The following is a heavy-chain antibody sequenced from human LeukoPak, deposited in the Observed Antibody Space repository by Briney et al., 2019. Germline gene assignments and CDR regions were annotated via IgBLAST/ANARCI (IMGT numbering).Heavy chain of an antibody. Sequence: GGSLRLSCAASGFTFSNAWMSWVRQAPGKGLEWVGRIKSKTDGGTTDYAAPVKGRFTISRDDSKNTLYLQMNSLRAEDTAVYYCAKVVDLRWPLTVFDPWGQGTLVTVSS. D-gene: IGHD1-14*01. V-gene: IGHV3-15*01. CDR1: GFTFSNAW. CDR3: AKVVDLRWPLTVFDP. CDR2: IKSKTDGGTT. J-gene: IGHJ5*02.